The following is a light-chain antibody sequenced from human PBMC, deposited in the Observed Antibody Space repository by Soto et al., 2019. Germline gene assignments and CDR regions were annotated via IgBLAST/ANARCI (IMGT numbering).Light chain of an antibody. CDR2: KAS. CDR3: QQYNIYPYT. V-gene: IGKV1-5*03. J-gene: IGKJ2*01. Sequence: DIQMTQSPSTLSASVGDRVTITCRASQSIGTWLAWYQQKPGKAPKVLIHKASSLESGVPSRFSGSGSGTECTLTISSLQPDDFAAYYCQQYNIYPYTFGQGTKVEIK. CDR1: QSIGTW.